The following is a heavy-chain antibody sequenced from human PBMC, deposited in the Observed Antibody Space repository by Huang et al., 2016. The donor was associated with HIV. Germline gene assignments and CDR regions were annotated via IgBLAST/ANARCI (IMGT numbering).Heavy chain of an antibody. J-gene: IGHJ4*02. Sequence: QVQLVQSGAAMKKSGSSVKVPCKASGGTVSSFSFTWVRQAPGHGLEWMGGFIPLHDTTDLEQKFRGRVTLTADEATNTAFMELSGLTSQDTAVYYCARGVGNSNRGFDIWGQGTLVTVS. D-gene: IGHD5-18*01. CDR2: FIPLHDTT. V-gene: IGHV1-69*13. CDR1: GGTVSSFS. CDR3: ARGVGNSNRGFDI.